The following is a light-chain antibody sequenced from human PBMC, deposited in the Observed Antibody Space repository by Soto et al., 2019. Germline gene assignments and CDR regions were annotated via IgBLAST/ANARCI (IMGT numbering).Light chain of an antibody. Sequence: IVMTPSPATLSVSPVERATLSCRASQTVRNNYLAWYQQKPGQAPRLLIYGASSRATGIPDRFSGSGSGADFTLTISRLEPEDFAVYYCQQYDSSPPTFGQGTKVDI. J-gene: IGKJ1*01. CDR2: GAS. CDR3: QQYDSSPPT. CDR1: QTVRNNY. V-gene: IGKV3-20*01.